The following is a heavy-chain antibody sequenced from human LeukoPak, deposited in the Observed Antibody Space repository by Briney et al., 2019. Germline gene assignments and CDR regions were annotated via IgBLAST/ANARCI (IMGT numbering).Heavy chain of an antibody. CDR2: IWYDGSNK. CDR3: AKDGYNSKGPFDY. J-gene: IGHJ4*02. Sequence: GGSLRLSCAASGFTFSSYGMHWVRQAPGKGLEWVAVIWYDGSNKYYADSVKGRFTISRDNSKNTLYLQMNSLRAEDTAVYYCAKDGYNSKGPFDYWGQGTLVTVSS. D-gene: IGHD5-24*01. CDR1: GFTFSSYG. V-gene: IGHV3-33*06.